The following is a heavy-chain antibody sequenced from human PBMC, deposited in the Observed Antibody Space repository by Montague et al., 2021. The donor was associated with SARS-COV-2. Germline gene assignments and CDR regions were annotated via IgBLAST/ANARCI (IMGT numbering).Heavy chain of an antibody. V-gene: IGHV4-39*01. CDR1: GGSISSSSYY. D-gene: IGHD3-16*01. Sequence: SETLSLTCTVSGGSISSSSYYWGWIRQPPGKGLEWIGSIYYSGSTYYNPSLKSRVTISVDTSKNQYSLKLSSVTAADTAVYYCARVAPYTDDYYFDYWGQGTLVTVPS. CDR3: ARVAPYTDDYYFDY. CDR2: IYYSGST. J-gene: IGHJ4*02.